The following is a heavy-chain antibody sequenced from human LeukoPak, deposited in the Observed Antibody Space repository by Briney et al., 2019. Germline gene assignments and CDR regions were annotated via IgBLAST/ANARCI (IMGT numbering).Heavy chain of an antibody. CDR1: GGSIRSYY. J-gene: IGHJ4*02. CDR3: ARGRGRITIFGVAPGPFDY. CDR2: INHSGST. Sequence: SETLSLTCTVSGGSIRSYYWSWIRQPPGKGLEWIGEINHSGSTNYNPSLKGRVTISVDTSKNQFSLKLSSVTAADTAVYYCARGRGRITIFGVAPGPFDYWGQGTLVTVSS. D-gene: IGHD3-3*01. V-gene: IGHV4-34*01.